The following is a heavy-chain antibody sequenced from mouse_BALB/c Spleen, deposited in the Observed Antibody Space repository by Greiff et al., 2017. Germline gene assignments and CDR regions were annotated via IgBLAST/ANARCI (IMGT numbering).Heavy chain of an antibody. D-gene: IGHD2-2*01. CDR3: ARSGGLRRQAWFAY. Sequence: EVKLMESGPSLVKPSQTLSLTCSVTGDSITSGYWNWIRKFPGNKLEYMGYISYSGSTYYNPSLKSRISITRDTSKNQYYLQLNSVTTEDTATYYCARSGGLRRQAWFAYWGQGTLVTVSA. V-gene: IGHV3-8*02. J-gene: IGHJ3*01. CDR1: GDSITSGY. CDR2: ISYSGST.